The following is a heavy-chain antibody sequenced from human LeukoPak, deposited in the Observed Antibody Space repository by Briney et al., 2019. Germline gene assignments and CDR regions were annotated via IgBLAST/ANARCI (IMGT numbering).Heavy chain of an antibody. CDR3: AREAGSYSSYYFDY. CDR2: IYYSGST. Sequence: SETLSLTCTVSGGSINYYYWMWIRQPPGKGLEWIGYIYYSGSTNYNPSLKSRVTISVDTSKNQFSLKLSSVTAADTAVYYCAREAGSYSSYYFDYWGQGSLVTVSS. D-gene: IGHD1-26*01. J-gene: IGHJ4*02. V-gene: IGHV4-59*01. CDR1: GGSINYYY.